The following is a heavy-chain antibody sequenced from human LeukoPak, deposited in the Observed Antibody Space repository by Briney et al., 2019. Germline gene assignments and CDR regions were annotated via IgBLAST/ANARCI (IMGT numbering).Heavy chain of an antibody. CDR2: IYHSGST. Sequence: PSETLSLTCAVSGGSISSGGYSWSWIRQPPGTGLEWLGYIYHSGSTYYNPSLKSRVTISVDRSKNQFSLKLSSVTAADTAVYYCARARGFLEWLTFDYWGQGTLVTVSS. D-gene: IGHD3-3*01. V-gene: IGHV4-30-2*01. J-gene: IGHJ4*02. CDR1: GGSISSGGYS. CDR3: ARARGFLEWLTFDY.